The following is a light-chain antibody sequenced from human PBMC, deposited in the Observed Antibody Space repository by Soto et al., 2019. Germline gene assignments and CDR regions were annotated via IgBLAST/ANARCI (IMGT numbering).Light chain of an antibody. CDR1: SDDVGGYEY. CDR3: CSYATNFLVV. CDR2: DVI. J-gene: IGLJ2*01. Sequence: QSALTQPASVSGSPGQSITISCTGTSDDVGGYEYVSWYQQHPGKAPKLIIYDVIYRPSGVSNRFSGSKSGSTASMTISGLQAEDEADYYCCSYATNFLVVFGGGTKVTVL. V-gene: IGLV2-14*01.